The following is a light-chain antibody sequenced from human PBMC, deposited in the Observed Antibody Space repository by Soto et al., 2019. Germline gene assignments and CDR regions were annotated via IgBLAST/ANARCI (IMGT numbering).Light chain of an antibody. Sequence: IVLTQSPGTLSLSPGGRATLSCRASQSVSSSYLTWYQQKPGQAPTLLIYDASSRATGIPDRFSGSGSGTDFTLTISRLEPEDFVVYYCQQYGSSPPTSTFGQGTKLEIK. V-gene: IGKV3-20*01. CDR1: QSVSSSY. CDR2: DAS. J-gene: IGKJ2*01. CDR3: QQYGSSPPTST.